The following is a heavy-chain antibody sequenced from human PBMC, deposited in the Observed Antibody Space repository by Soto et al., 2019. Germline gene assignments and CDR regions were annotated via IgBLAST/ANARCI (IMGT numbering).Heavy chain of an antibody. D-gene: IGHD4-17*01. CDR1: GYTFTGYY. CDR2: INPNSGGT. CDR3: ARDFPSLTTKDGAFDI. Sequence: ASVKVSCKASGYTFTGYYMHWVRQAPGQGLEWMGWINPNSGGTNYAQKFRGWVTMTRDTSISTAYMELSRLRSDDTAVYYCARDFPSLTTKDGAFDIWGQGTMVTVSS. J-gene: IGHJ3*02. V-gene: IGHV1-2*04.